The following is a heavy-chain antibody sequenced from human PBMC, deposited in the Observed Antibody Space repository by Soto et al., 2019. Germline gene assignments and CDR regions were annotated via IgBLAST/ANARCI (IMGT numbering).Heavy chain of an antibody. D-gene: IGHD2-2*01. CDR3: ARHYGDCSSTSCPFDY. V-gene: IGHV1-18*01. J-gene: IGHJ4*02. CDR1: GYTFTSYG. Sequence: ASVKVSCRASGYTFTSYGISWVRQAPGQGLEWMGWISAYNGNTNYAQKLQGRVTMTTDTSTSTAYMELRSLRSDDTAVYYCARHYGDCSSTSCPFDYWRQGTLVTVSS. CDR2: ISAYNGNT.